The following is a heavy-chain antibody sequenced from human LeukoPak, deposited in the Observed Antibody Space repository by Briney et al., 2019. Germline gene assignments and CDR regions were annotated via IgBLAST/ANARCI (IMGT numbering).Heavy chain of an antibody. CDR3: SRNADHDW. CDR2: IKRQTEGWTT. CDR1: GFTFSNAW. J-gene: IGHJ4*02. D-gene: IGHD1-14*01. Sequence: GGSLRLSCAASGFTFSNAWMNWVRQTPGKGLEWVARIKRQTEGWTTDYAAPVKGRFTISRDDSKSTLYLQMNSLETEDTAACYCSRNADHDWWGQGTLVTVSS. V-gene: IGHV3-15*01.